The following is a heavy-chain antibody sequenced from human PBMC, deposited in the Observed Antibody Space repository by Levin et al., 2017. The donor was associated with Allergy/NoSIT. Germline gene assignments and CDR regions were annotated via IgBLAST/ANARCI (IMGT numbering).Heavy chain of an antibody. D-gene: IGHD3-10*01. CDR3: VREWDYYLN. J-gene: IGHJ4*02. Sequence: RASVKVSCKASGYTFTDYYMHWVRQAPGQGLECMGWINPNNGDTNYVQKFQGRVTMTRDTSISTAYMELSRLRSDDTAVYYCVREWDYYLNWGQGTLVTVSS. V-gene: IGHV1-2*02. CDR2: INPNNGDT. CDR1: GYTFTDYY.